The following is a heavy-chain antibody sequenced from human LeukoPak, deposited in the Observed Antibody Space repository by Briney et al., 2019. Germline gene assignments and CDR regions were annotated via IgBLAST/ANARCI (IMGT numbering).Heavy chain of an antibody. J-gene: IGHJ6*02. CDR1: GGSISSYY. V-gene: IGHV4-59*01. D-gene: IGHD6-6*01. CDR3: ARAGAARPPYGMDV. Sequence: PSETLSLTCTVSGGSISSYYWSWIRQPPGKGLEWIGYIYYSGSTYYNPTLKSRATISVDRSKNQFSLKLSSVTAADTAVYYCARAGAARPPYGMDVWGQGTTVTVSS. CDR2: IYYSGST.